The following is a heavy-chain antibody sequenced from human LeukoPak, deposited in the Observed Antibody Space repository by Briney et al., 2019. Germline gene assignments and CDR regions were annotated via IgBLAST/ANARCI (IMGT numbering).Heavy chain of an antibody. D-gene: IGHD3-10*01. Sequence: PSETLSLTCTVSGGSISSSSYYWSWIRQPAGKGLEWIGRIYTSGSTNYNPSLKSRVTISVDTSKNQFSLKLSSVTAADTAVYYCAGMRITMVRGAPTGIFDYWGQGTLVTVSS. CDR2: IYTSGST. J-gene: IGHJ4*02. CDR1: GGSISSSSYY. V-gene: IGHV4-61*02. CDR3: AGMRITMVRGAPTGIFDY.